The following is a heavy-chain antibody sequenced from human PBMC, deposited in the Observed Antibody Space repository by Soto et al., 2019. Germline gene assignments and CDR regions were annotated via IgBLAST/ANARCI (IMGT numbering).Heavy chain of an antibody. V-gene: IGHV1-69*01. CDR2: IIPIFGTA. D-gene: IGHD3-3*01. CDR3: ARDKKRFLEWSYLSHDY. CDR1: GGTFSSYA. Sequence: QVQLVQSGAEVKKPGSSVKVSCKASGGTFSSYAISWVRQAPGQGLEWMGGIIPIFGTANYAQKFQGRVTITADESTSTAYMELSSLRSEETAGYYCARDKKRFLEWSYLSHDYWGQGTLVTVSS. J-gene: IGHJ4*02.